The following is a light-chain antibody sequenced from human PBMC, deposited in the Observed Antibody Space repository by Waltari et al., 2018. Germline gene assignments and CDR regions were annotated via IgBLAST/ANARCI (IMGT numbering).Light chain of an antibody. CDR1: QSVSSY. Sequence: EIVLTQSPAPLSLSPGERATLSCRASQSVSSYLAWYQQKPGQAPRLLIYDASNRATGIPARFSGSGSGTDFTLTISSLEPEDFAVYYCQQRSNWPPDTFGQGTKLEIK. J-gene: IGKJ2*01. V-gene: IGKV3-11*01. CDR3: QQRSNWPPDT. CDR2: DAS.